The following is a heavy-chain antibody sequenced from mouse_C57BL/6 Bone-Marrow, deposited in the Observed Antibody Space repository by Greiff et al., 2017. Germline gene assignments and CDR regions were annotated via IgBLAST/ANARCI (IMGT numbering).Heavy chain of an antibody. Sequence: VQLQQSGPELVKPGASVKISCKASGYSFTDYNMNWVKQSNGKSLEWIGVINPNSGTTSYNQKFKGKATLTVDQSSSTAYMQLNSLTSEDSAVYYSFITTDYAMDYWGQGTSVTVSS. J-gene: IGHJ4*01. CDR1: GYSFTDYN. CDR2: INPNSGTT. CDR3: FITTDYAMDY. D-gene: IGHD1-1*01. V-gene: IGHV1-39*01.